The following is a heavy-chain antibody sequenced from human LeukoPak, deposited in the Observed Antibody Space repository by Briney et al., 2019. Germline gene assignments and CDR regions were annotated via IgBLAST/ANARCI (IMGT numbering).Heavy chain of an antibody. CDR1: GGSISSGSYY. Sequence: SQTLSLTCTVSGGSISSGSYYWSWIRQPPGKGLEWIGEINHSGSTNYNPSLKSRVTISVDTSKNQFFLKLSSVTAADTAVYYCASHYYDSSGYADYWGQGTLVTVSS. J-gene: IGHJ4*02. V-gene: IGHV4-39*07. CDR2: INHSGST. CDR3: ASHYYDSSGYADY. D-gene: IGHD3-22*01.